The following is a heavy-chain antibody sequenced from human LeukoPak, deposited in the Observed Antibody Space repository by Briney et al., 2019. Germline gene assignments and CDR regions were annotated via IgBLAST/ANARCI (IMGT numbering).Heavy chain of an antibody. D-gene: IGHD1-1*01. V-gene: IGHV3-21*01. Sequence: GGSLRLSCAASGFTFSSYSMNWVRQAPGKGLEWVSSISSSSSYIYYADSVKGRFTISRDNAKNSLYLQMNSLRAEDTAVYYCARDPKSHRQPDFDYWGQGTLVTVSS. CDR1: GFTFSSYS. CDR3: ARDPKSHRQPDFDY. CDR2: ISSSSSYI. J-gene: IGHJ4*02.